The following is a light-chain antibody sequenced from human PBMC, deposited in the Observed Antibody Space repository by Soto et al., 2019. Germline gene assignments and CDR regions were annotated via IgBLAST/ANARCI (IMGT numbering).Light chain of an antibody. J-gene: IGKJ2*01. CDR3: QQSGSSPPYT. CDR1: QSVSGNY. V-gene: IGKV3-20*01. Sequence: EIMLTQSPGTLSLSPGERATLSCRASQSVSGNYLAWYQQKPGQSPRRLIYGSSDRATGIPDRFSGSGSGTDVTLTISRVEPEDFAVYYCQQSGSSPPYTFGQGTKLEIK. CDR2: GSS.